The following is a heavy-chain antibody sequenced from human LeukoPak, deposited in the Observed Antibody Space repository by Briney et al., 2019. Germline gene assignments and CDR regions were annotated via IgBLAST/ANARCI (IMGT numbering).Heavy chain of an antibody. CDR1: GFTFSSYE. V-gene: IGHV3-48*03. Sequence: PGGSLRLSCAVSGFTFSSYEMNWVRQAPGKGLEWVSYISSSGTTIYYADSVKGRFTISRDNAKNSLYLQMNSLRAEDTAVYYCARDRVSSGYGDYFDYWGKGTLVTVSS. D-gene: IGHD4-17*01. CDR2: ISSSGTTI. J-gene: IGHJ4*02. CDR3: ARDRVSSGYGDYFDY.